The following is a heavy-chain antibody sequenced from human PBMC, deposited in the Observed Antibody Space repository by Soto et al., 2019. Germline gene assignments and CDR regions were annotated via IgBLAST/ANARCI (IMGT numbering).Heavy chain of an antibody. D-gene: IGHD3-10*01. Sequence: QVQLVQSGAEVKKPGASVKVSCKASGYTFTGYYMHWVRQAPGQGLEWMGWINPNSGGTNYAQKFKGWVXXTXDXSISTAYMELSRLRSDDTAVYYCARDARGDEAPMDYWGQGTLVTVSS. CDR2: INPNSGGT. V-gene: IGHV1-2*04. CDR1: GYTFTGYY. J-gene: IGHJ4*02. CDR3: ARDARGDEAPMDY.